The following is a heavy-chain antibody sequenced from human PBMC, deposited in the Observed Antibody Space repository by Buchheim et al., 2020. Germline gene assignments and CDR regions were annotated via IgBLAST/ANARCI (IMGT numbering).Heavy chain of an antibody. J-gene: IGHJ4*02. CDR3: ARGEDREGATYDY. CDR2: INHSGST. D-gene: IGHD1-26*01. V-gene: IGHV4-34*01. Sequence: QVQLQQWGAGLLKPSETLSLTCAVYGGSFSGYYWSWIRQPPGKGLEWIGEINHSGSTNYNPSLKSRVTISVDTSKNQFSLKLSSVTAADTAVYYCARGEDREGATYDYWGQGTL. CDR1: GGSFSGYY.